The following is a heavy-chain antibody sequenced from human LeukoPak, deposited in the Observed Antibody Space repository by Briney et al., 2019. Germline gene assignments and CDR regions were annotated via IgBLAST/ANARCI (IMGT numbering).Heavy chain of an antibody. D-gene: IGHD7-27*01. CDR3: AREIWGPEC. CDR1: GFTFSSYS. J-gene: IGHJ4*02. CDR2: ISSGSSYI. Sequence: GGSLRLSCAASGFTFSSYSMNWVRQAPGKGLQWVSSISSGSSYIYYADSVKGRFTISRDNAKNSMHLQMNSLRVEDTAVYYCAREIWGPECWGQGTLVTVSS. V-gene: IGHV3-21*04.